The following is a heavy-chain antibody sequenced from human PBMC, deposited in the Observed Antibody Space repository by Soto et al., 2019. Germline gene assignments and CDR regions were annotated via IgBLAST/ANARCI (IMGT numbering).Heavy chain of an antibody. V-gene: IGHV3-15*07. J-gene: IGHJ4*02. CDR3: TTDRGITRPRGVTVPFFDF. CDR1: GFTFSKAW. Sequence: EVQLVESGGGLVKPGGSLRLSCAASGFTFSKAWMNWVRQAPGKGLEWVGRIKSKTDRGTTDYAAPVKGRFTISRDDSKNKMYLQINSLKTEDTAVYYWTTDRGITRPRGVTVPFFDFWGQGTLVTVSS. D-gene: IGHD3-10*01. CDR2: IKSKTDRGTT.